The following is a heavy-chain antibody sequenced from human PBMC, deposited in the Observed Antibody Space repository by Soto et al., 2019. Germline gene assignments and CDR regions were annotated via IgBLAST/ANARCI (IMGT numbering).Heavy chain of an antibody. V-gene: IGHV3-9*01. CDR2: ISWNSGSI. J-gene: IGHJ1*01. CDR1: GFTFDDYA. D-gene: IGHD6-13*01. CDR3: AKDKSSSLKYFQH. Sequence: SLRLSCAASGFTFDDYAMHWVRQAPGKGLEWVSGISWNSGSIGYADSVKGRFTISRDNAKNSLYLQMNSLRAEDTALYYCAKDKSSSLKYFQHWGQGTLVTVSS.